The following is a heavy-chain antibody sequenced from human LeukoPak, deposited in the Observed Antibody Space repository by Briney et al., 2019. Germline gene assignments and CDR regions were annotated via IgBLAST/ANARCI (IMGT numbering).Heavy chain of an antibody. D-gene: IGHD3-3*01. CDR3: ARNYPIRFLEWSPPDV. CDR2: IYTSGST. J-gene: IGHJ6*04. CDR1: GGSISSGSYY. V-gene: IGHV4-61*02. Sequence: SSETLSLTCTVSGGSISSGSYYWSWIRQPAGKGLEWIGRIYTSGSTNYNPSLKSRVTISVDTSKNQFSLKLSSVTAADTAVYYCARNYPIRFLEWSPPDVWGKGTTVTVSS.